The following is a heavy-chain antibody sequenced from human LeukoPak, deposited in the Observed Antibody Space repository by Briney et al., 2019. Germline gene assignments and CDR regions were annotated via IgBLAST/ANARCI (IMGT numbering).Heavy chain of an antibody. CDR2: IREDGSEK. V-gene: IGHV3-7*01. D-gene: IGHD1-26*01. CDR3: ARARRGRGATQDAFDI. Sequence: GGSLRLSCAASGFTFSSYWMTWVRQAPGKGLEWVANIREDGSEKYYVDSVKGRFTLSRDNAKSSLYLQVNSLKAEDTAVYYCARARRGRGATQDAFDIWGQGTMVTVSS. CDR1: GFTFSSYW. J-gene: IGHJ3*02.